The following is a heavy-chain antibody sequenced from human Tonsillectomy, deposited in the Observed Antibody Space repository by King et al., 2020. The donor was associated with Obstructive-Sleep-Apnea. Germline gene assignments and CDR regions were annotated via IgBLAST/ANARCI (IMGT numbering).Heavy chain of an antibody. CDR3: ARGHFDMDV. Sequence: VQLVESGGGLVQPGGSLRLSCTSSVFTLSPYWMSWVRQAPGMGLVWVANIKYDGTEKYYADSVKGRFTISRDNAENSLYLQMNSLRAEDTAVYYCARGHFDMDVWGQGTTVTVSS. J-gene: IGHJ6*02. V-gene: IGHV3-7*01. CDR1: VFTLSPYW. CDR2: IKYDGTEK.